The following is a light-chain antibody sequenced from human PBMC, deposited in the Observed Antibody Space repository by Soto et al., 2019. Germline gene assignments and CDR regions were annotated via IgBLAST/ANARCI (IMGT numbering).Light chain of an antibody. CDR3: QQLNSYPQT. Sequence: IQLTHSPSSLSASVGDRVTITCRASQVISSYLAWYQQKPGKAPKLLIYAASTLQSGVPSRFSGSGSGPDFTLTISSLQPEDSATYFCQQLNSYPQTFGQGTRLEIK. V-gene: IGKV1-9*01. CDR1: QVISSY. CDR2: AAS. J-gene: IGKJ5*01.